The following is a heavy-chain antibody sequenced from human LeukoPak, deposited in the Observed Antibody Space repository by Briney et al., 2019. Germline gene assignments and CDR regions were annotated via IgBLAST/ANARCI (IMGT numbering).Heavy chain of an antibody. D-gene: IGHD3-22*01. V-gene: IGHV4-61*01. CDR1: GGSVSSGSYY. Sequence: AETLSLTCTVSGGSVSSGSYYWSWIRQPPGKGLEWIENIYYTGSTTYNPSLKSRVTMSVDTSKNQFSLKMSSVTAADTAVYYCARGYYDSSGYFHFDYWGQGTLVTVSS. CDR2: IYYTGST. J-gene: IGHJ4*02. CDR3: ARGYYDSSGYFHFDY.